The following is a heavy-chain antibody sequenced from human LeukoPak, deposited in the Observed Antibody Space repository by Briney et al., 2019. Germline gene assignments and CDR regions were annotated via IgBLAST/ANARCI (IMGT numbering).Heavy chain of an antibody. Sequence: GGSLRLSCVASGFTFSSYAMSWVRQAPEKGLEWVSVISGSGDTTYYAESVKGRFTISSDTSENTLYLQMNSLRAEDTAVYYCAKTNYYDSSGYYYIPRYFDYWGQGTLVTVSS. D-gene: IGHD3-22*01. V-gene: IGHV3-23*01. CDR1: GFTFSSYA. CDR2: ISGSGDTT. CDR3: AKTNYYDSSGYYYIPRYFDY. J-gene: IGHJ4*02.